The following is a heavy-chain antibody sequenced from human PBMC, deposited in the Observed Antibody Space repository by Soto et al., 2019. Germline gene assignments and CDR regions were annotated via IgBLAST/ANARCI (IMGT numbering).Heavy chain of an antibody. CDR1: GGTFSSYA. V-gene: IGHV1-69*12. CDR3: AGAGITIFGVVSIPYPFDY. Sequence: QVQLVQSGAEVKKPGSSVKVSCKASGGTFSSYAISWVRQAPGQGLEWMGGIIPIFGTANYAQKFQGRVTIPADESTSTAYMELISMRSEDTAVYYCAGAGITIFGVVSIPYPFDYWGQGTLVTVSS. CDR2: IIPIFGTA. D-gene: IGHD3-3*01. J-gene: IGHJ4*02.